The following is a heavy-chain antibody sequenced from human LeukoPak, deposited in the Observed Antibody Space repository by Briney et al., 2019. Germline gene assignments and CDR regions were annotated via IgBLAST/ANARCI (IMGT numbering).Heavy chain of an antibody. Sequence: GGSLRLSCAASGFTFSSYSMNWVRQAPGKGLEWVSSISSSSSYIYYADSVKGRFTISRDNAKNSLYLQMNSLRAEDTAVYYCARAWGIAAAGTGIWFDPWGQGTLVTVSS. D-gene: IGHD6-13*01. V-gene: IGHV3-21*04. J-gene: IGHJ5*02. CDR1: GFTFSSYS. CDR3: ARAWGIAAAGTGIWFDP. CDR2: ISSSSSYI.